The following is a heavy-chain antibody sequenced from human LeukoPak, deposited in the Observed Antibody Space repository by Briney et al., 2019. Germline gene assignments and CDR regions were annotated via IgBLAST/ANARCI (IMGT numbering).Heavy chain of an antibody. J-gene: IGHJ6*03. V-gene: IGHV3-21*01. CDR2: ITFSGLGL. Sequence: GGSLRLSCAASGFTFSSTGMTWVRQAPGKGLEWVSTITFSGLGLYYAESVKGRFTISRDNAKNSLYLQMNSLRAEDTAVYYCAKGKFNYYYYYMDVWGKGTTVTVSS. CDR1: GFTFSSTG. CDR3: AKGKFNYYYYYMDV.